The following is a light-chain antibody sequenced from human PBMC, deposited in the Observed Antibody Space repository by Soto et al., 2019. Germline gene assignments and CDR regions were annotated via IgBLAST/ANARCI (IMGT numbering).Light chain of an antibody. CDR1: QSVSSSY. J-gene: IGKJ2*01. Sequence: EIVLTQSPGTLSLSPGERATLSCRASQSVSSSYLAWYQQKPGQAPRLLIYGASSRATGIPDRFSGSGSGTDFTLSISRMETEDFTVYYCQQYGRSPYTFGQGTKLETK. CDR3: QQYGRSPYT. CDR2: GAS. V-gene: IGKV3-20*01.